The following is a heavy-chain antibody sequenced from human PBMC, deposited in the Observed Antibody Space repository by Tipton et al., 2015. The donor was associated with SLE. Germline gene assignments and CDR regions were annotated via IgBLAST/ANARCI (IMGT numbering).Heavy chain of an antibody. Sequence: SLRLSCAASSFTFGNFAMHWVRQAPGKGLERVAVIWYDGSETYYADSVKGRFTISRDNSKNTLYLQMNSLRPDDTAVYYCARQDFWNDPFDYWGRGTLVTVSS. CDR3: ARQDFWNDPFDY. J-gene: IGHJ4*02. CDR1: SFTFGNFA. V-gene: IGHV3-33*08. D-gene: IGHD1-1*01. CDR2: IWYDGSET.